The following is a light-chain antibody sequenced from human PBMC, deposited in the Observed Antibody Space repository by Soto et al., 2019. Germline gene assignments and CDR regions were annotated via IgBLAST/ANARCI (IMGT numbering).Light chain of an antibody. CDR1: SFKN. V-gene: IGLV2-14*03. J-gene: IGLJ1*01. CDR3: SSYSFTTSLYV. Sequence: QSVLTQPASVSGSPGQSITISCTGTSFKNVSWYQQHPGQAPKLLIYDVSYRPSGISPRFSGSESAYTASLTISGLQAEDEDAYYCSSYSFTTSLYVFGTGTKLTVL. CDR2: DVS.